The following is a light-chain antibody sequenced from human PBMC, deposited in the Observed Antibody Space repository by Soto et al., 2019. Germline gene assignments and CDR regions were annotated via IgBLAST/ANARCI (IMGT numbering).Light chain of an antibody. V-gene: IGKV3-20*01. J-gene: IGKJ1*01. CDR3: QQYSSSRT. CDR1: QSASSRY. Sequence: IVLTQSPGTLSLSPGERATLSCRASQSASSRYLAWYQQKPGQAPRPLIYATSSRATDVPDRFSGSGSGTDFTLTISRLEPEDFAMYYCQQYSSSRTFGQGTKVDIK. CDR2: ATS.